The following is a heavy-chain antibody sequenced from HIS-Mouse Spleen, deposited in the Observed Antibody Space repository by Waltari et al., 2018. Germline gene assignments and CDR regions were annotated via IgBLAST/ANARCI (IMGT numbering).Heavy chain of an antibody. CDR2: IYYSGST. CDR3: AREIPYSSSWYDWYFDL. D-gene: IGHD6-13*01. J-gene: IGHJ2*01. CDR1: GGSISSSSYY. Sequence: QLQLQESGPGLVKPSETLSLTCTVSGGSISSSSYYWGWIRQPPGKGREWIGRIYYSGSTYYNPSLKGRVTISVDTSQNQFSLKLSSVTAADTAVYYCAREIPYSSSWYDWYFDLWGRGTLVTVSS. V-gene: IGHV4-39*07.